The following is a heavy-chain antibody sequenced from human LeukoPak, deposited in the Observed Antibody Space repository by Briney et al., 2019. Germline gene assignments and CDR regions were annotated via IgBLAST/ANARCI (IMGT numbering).Heavy chain of an antibody. CDR1: GGSFNSYY. CDR2: INHSGST. CDR3: ARRRVLMFNSIDY. V-gene: IGHV4-34*01. Sequence: SETLSLTCAVYGGSFNSYYWSWIRQSPGKGLEWIGEINHSGSTNYNPSLESRVTISVDTSKKQFFLKLTSVTAADTAVYFCARRRVLMFNSIDYWGQGTLVTVSS. J-gene: IGHJ4*02. D-gene: IGHD3-10*02.